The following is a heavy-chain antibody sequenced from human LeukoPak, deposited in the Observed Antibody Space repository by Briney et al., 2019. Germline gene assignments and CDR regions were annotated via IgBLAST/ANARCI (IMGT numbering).Heavy chain of an antibody. J-gene: IGHJ5*02. CDR2: IYTSGST. CDR1: GGSISSGSYY. CDR3: ARDVKYYYGSSGQSRGDWFDP. V-gene: IGHV4-61*02. Sequence: KASQILSLTCTVSGGSISSGSYYWSWIRQPAGKGLEWIGRIYTSGSTNYNPSLKSRVTISVDTSKNQFSLKLSSVTVADTAVYYCARDVKYYYGSSGQSRGDWFDPWGQGTLVTVSS. D-gene: IGHD3-22*01.